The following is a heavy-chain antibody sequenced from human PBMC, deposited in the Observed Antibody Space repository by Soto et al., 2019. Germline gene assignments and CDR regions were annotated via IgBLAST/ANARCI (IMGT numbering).Heavy chain of an antibody. V-gene: IGHV3-66*01. Sequence: EVQLVESGGGLVQPGGSLRLSCAVSGFTVSNNYMRWVRQAPGKGLEWVTLIYSGGSTYYADSVKGRFTISRDSSKNTLYLQMNSLRAGDTAVYYCATSPPGGCWGQGTLVTVSS. CDR1: GFTVSNNY. CDR3: ATSPPGGC. D-gene: IGHD6-19*01. J-gene: IGHJ4*02. CDR2: IYSGGST.